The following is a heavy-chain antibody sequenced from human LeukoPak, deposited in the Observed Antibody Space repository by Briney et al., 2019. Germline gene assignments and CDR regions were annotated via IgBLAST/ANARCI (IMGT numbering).Heavy chain of an antibody. Sequence: GGSLRLSCTASGFIFNNFGLMWVRQAPGRGLGWVSAISNDGGGTTYADFVKGRFTISRDNSKNTLFLQMNSLRAEDTALHYCAKGSSGYFADLWGQGTLVTVSS. CDR1: GFIFNNFG. V-gene: IGHV3-23*01. CDR3: AKGSSGYFADL. D-gene: IGHD3-22*01. J-gene: IGHJ5*02. CDR2: ISNDGGGT.